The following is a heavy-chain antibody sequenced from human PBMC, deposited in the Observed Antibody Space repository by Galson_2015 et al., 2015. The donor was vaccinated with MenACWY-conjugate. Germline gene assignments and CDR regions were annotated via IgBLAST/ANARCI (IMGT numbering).Heavy chain of an antibody. CDR3: ARGGATGGAFRH. CDR2: IKQDGSEK. CDR1: GFTFSSFW. V-gene: IGHV3-7*03. D-gene: IGHD2-21*01. J-gene: IGHJ4*02. Sequence: SLRLSCAASGFTFSSFWMSWVRQAPGKGLECVANIKQDGSEKYYMDSVKGRFTISRDNAQNSLYLQINSLRAEDTAVYYCARGGATGGAFRHWGQGTLVTVSS.